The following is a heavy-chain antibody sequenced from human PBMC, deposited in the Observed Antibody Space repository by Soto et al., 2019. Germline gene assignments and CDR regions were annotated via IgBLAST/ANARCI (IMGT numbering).Heavy chain of an antibody. CDR2: IKSKTDGGTT. J-gene: IGHJ3*02. CDR1: GFTFSNAW. D-gene: IGHD1-26*01. Sequence: GESLKISCAASGFTFSNAWMSWVRQAPGKGLEWVGRIKSKTDGGTTDYAAPVKGRFTISRDDSKNTLYLQMNSLKTEDTAVYYCTTDRIANVDAFDIWGQGTMVTVSS. V-gene: IGHV3-15*01. CDR3: TTDRIANVDAFDI.